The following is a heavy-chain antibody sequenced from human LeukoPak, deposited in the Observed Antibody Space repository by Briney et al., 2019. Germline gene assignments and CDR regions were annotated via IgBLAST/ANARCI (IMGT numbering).Heavy chain of an antibody. J-gene: IGHJ4*02. V-gene: IGHV4-34*01. CDR1: GGSFSGYY. CDR2: INHSGST. D-gene: IGHD5-24*01. Sequence: SETLSLTCAVYGGSFSGYYWSWIRQPPGKGLEWIGEINHSGSTNYNPSLKSRVTISVDTSKNQFSLKLSSVTAADTAVYYCARGGRDGYIGLWGQGTLVTVSS. CDR3: ARGGRDGYIGL.